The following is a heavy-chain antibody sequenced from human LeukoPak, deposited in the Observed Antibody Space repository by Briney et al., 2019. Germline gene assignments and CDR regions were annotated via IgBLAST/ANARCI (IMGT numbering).Heavy chain of an antibody. Sequence: ASVKVSCKASGYTFTSYYMHWVRQAPGQGLEWMGIINPSGGSTSYAQKFQGRVTMTRDTSTSTVYMELSSLRSEDTAVYYCARDLGIAGAGTLTALDYWGQGTLVTVSP. CDR2: INPSGGST. V-gene: IGHV1-46*01. D-gene: IGHD6-19*01. J-gene: IGHJ4*02. CDR3: ARDLGIAGAGTLTALDY. CDR1: GYTFTSYY.